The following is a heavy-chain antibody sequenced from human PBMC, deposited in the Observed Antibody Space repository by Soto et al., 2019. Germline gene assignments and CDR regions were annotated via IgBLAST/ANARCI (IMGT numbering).Heavy chain of an antibody. J-gene: IGHJ1*01. D-gene: IGHD4-17*01. CDR2: INPNSGGT. V-gene: IGHV1-2*04. CDR1: GYTFTGYY. Sequence: ASVKVSCKASGYTFTGYYMHWVRQAPGQGLEWMGWINPNSGGTNYAQKFQGWVTMTRDTSISTAYMELSRLRSDDTAVYYCARDSNGPTTFDYAWGQGTLVTVSS. CDR3: ARDSNGPTTFDYA.